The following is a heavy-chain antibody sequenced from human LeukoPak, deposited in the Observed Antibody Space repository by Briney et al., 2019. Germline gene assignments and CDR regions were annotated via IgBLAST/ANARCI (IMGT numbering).Heavy chain of an antibody. Sequence: ASVKVSCKASGYTFTSYYMHWVRQAPGQGLEWMGIINPSGGSTSYAQKFQGRVTMTTDTSTSTAYMELRSLRSDDTAVYYCAREWSATYAFDIWGQGTMVTVSS. V-gene: IGHV1-46*01. CDR3: AREWSATYAFDI. D-gene: IGHD1-26*01. J-gene: IGHJ3*02. CDR1: GYTFTSYY. CDR2: INPSGGST.